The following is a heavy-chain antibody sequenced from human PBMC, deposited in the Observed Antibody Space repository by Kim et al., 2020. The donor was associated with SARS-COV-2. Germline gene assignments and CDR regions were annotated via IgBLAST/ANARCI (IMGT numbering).Heavy chain of an antibody. V-gene: IGHV3-66*01. J-gene: IGHJ4*02. CDR2: SGGST. Sequence: SGGSTYYADSVKGRFTISRDNSKNTLYLQMNSLRAEDTAVYYCARESVDYWGQGTLVTVSS. CDR3: ARESVDY.